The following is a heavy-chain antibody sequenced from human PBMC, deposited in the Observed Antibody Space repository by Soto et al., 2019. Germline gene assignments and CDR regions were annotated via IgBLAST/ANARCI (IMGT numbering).Heavy chain of an antibody. J-gene: IGHJ6*02. D-gene: IGHD2-8*02. CDR1: GFTFDNYA. CDR3: AKRYCVTSACPETSHYYGMDV. CDR2: ISGNGDIT. V-gene: IGHV3-23*01. Sequence: EVQLLESGGGLVPPGGSLRLSCAASGFTFDNYAMTWVRQAPGKGLEWVSVISGNGDITYYADSVKGRFTISRDNPRNTLYLLMTSLRAEDAALYYCAKRYCVTSACPETSHYYGMDVWGQGTTVTVSS.